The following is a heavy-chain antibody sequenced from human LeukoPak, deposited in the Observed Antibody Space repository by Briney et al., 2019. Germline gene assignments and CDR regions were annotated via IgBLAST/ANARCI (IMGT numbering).Heavy chain of an antibody. J-gene: IGHJ4*02. CDR1: GGSFSGYY. CDR2: INHSGST. D-gene: IGHD2-21*02. V-gene: IGHV4-34*01. CDR3: ARGTDGMVVVVTATIYYFDY. Sequence: ASETLSLTCAVYGGSFSGYYWSWIRQPPGKGLEWIGEINHSGSTNYNPSLKSRVTISVDTSKNQFSLKLSSVTAADTAVYYCARGTDGMVVVVTATIYYFDYWGQGTLVTVSS.